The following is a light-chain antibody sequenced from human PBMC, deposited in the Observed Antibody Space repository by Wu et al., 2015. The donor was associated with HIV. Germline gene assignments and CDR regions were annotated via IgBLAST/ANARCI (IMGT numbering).Light chain of an antibody. CDR1: QSVRNNY. J-gene: IGKJ5*01. CDR2: GVS. V-gene: IGKV3-20*01. Sequence: DIVLTQSPGTLSLSPGERAILSCGASQSVRNNYLAWFQQKPGQAPRLLIYGVSSRATGIPARFSGSGSGTDFTLTITRLESEDFAVYYCQQYETSITFGQGTRL. CDR3: QQYETSIT.